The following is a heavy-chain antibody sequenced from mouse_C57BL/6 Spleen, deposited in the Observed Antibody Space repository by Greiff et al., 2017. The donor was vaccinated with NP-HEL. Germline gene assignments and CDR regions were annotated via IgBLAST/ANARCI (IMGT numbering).Heavy chain of an antibody. CDR2: INYDGSST. CDR1: GFTFSDYY. J-gene: IGHJ2*01. Sequence: EVKLVESEGGLVQPGSSMKLSCTASGFTFSDYYMAWVRQVPEKGLEWVANINYDGSSTYYLDSLKSRFIISRDNAKNILYLQMSSLKSEDTDTYYCARRGYGSSWDYWGQGTTLTVSS. CDR3: ARRGYGSSWDY. V-gene: IGHV5-16*02. D-gene: IGHD1-1*01.